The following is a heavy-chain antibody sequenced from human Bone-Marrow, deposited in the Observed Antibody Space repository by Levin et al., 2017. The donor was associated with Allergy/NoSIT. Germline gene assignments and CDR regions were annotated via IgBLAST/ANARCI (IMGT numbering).Heavy chain of an antibody. CDR2: INQDGSEK. CDR1: GLTFISYW. D-gene: IGHD1-1*01. V-gene: IGHV3-7*04. J-gene: IGHJ6*02. Sequence: PGGSLRLSCEGSGLTFISYWMTWVRQAPGKGLEWVASINQDGSEKYYVDSEKGRFTISRDNAKKSLYLQMNSLRAEDTAIFYCVRANLRSFHYGMDVWGQGTTVIVSS. CDR3: VRANLRSFHYGMDV.